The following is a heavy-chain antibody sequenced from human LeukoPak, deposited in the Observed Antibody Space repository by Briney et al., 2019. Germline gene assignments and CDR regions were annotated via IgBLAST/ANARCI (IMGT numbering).Heavy chain of an antibody. CDR1: GGSFSGYY. CDR3: ARNLRDYGDYGPFDY. Sequence: PSETLSLTCAVYGGSFSGYYWSWIRQPPGKGLEWIGEINHSGSTNYNPSLKSRVTISVDTSKNQFSLKLSSVTAADTAVYYCARNLRDYGDYGPFDYWGQGTLVTVSS. J-gene: IGHJ4*02. V-gene: IGHV4-34*01. D-gene: IGHD4-17*01. CDR2: INHSGST.